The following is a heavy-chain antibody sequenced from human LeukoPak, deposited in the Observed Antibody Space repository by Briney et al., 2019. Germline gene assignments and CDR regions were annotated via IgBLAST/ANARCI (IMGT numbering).Heavy chain of an antibody. J-gene: IGHJ4*02. CDR1: GFTFSSYA. V-gene: IGHV3-23*01. Sequence: PGGSLRLSCAASGFTFSSYAMSWVRQAPGKGLEWVPAISGSGGSTYYADSVKGRFTISRDNSKNTLYLQMNSLRAEDTAVYYCAKDHCYDSSGYSVVGDYWGQGTLVTVSS. CDR2: ISGSGGST. D-gene: IGHD3-22*01. CDR3: AKDHCYDSSGYSVVGDY.